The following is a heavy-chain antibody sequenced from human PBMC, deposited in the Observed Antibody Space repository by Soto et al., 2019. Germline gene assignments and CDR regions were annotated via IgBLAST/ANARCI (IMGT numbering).Heavy chain of an antibody. J-gene: IGHJ5*02. CDR3: ASDMRTT. V-gene: IGHV1-8*01. D-gene: IGHD2-2*01. CDR2: MNPNSGHT. CDR1: GYTFTSHD. Sequence: QVQLVQSGAEVKKPGASVKVSCKASGYTFTSHDINWMRQTTGQGLEWMGWMNPNSGHTNSAQKFQGRVTMTRDTSINTAYMELTNLRSEDTGIYYCASDMRTTWGQGTLVTVSS.